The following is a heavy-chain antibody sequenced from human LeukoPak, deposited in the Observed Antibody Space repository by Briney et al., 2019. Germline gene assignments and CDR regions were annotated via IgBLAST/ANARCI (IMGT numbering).Heavy chain of an antibody. D-gene: IGHD6-19*01. V-gene: IGHV3-13*04. CDR2: IGTTGNT. J-gene: IGHJ5*02. Sequence: LPGGSLRLSCAASGFTFSSYDMHWVRQATGKGLEWVSAIGTTGNTYYADSVKGRFTISRENAKSSLYLQMNSLRAGDTAVYYCARGRAPKVAGMCNWFDPWGQGTLVTVSS. CDR3: ARGRAPKVAGMCNWFDP. CDR1: GFTFSSYD.